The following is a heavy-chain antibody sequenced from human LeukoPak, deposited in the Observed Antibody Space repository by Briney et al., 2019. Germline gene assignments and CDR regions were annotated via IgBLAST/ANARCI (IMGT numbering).Heavy chain of an antibody. J-gene: IGHJ4*02. CDR3: TRSGYPFDY. CDR2: IKQDGSEK. CDR1: GFTFSDYW. D-gene: IGHD5-12*01. V-gene: IGHV3-7*01. Sequence: GALRLSCAASGFTFSDYWMSWVRQAPGKGLQWVANIKQDGSEKYYVDSVKGRFTISRDNAKNSLYLQMNSLRAEDTAVYYCTRSGYPFDYWGQGTLVTVSS.